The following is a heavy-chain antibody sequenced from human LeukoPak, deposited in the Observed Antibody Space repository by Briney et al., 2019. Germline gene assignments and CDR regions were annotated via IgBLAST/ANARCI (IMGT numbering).Heavy chain of an antibody. CDR3: TSAPTPYGGYDYFDY. V-gene: IGHV3-73*01. CDR2: IRSKANSYAT. CDR1: GFTFSGSA. J-gene: IGHJ4*02. Sequence: PGGSLRLSCAASGFTFSGSAMHWVRQASGKGLEWVGRIRSKANSYATAYAASVKGRFTISRDDSKNTAYLQMNSLNTEDTAVYYCTSAPTPYGGYDYFDYWGQGTLVTVSS. D-gene: IGHD5-12*01.